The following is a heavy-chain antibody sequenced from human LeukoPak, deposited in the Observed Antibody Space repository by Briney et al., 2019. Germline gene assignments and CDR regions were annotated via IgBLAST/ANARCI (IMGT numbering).Heavy chain of an antibody. CDR2: IKQDGSEK. V-gene: IGHV3-7*01. CDR3: ARDRWSIPVAGTGIHYYYGMDV. D-gene: IGHD6-19*01. J-gene: IGHJ6*02. Sequence: GGSLRLSCAASGFTFSSYWMSWVRQAPGKGLEWVANIKQDGSEKYYVDSVKGRFTISRDNAKNSLYLQMNSLRAEDTAVYYCARDRWSIPVAGTGIHYYYGMDVWGQGTTVTVSS. CDR1: GFTFSSYW.